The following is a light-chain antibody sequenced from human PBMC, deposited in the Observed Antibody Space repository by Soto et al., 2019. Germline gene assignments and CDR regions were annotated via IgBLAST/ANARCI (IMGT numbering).Light chain of an antibody. CDR3: QQRTNWPRGT. V-gene: IGKV3-11*01. J-gene: IGKJ2*01. CDR2: EAS. Sequence: EVVLTQSPATLSLSPGERATLSCRASQSGRNFLAWYQQKPGQAPRLLIYEASNRAAGIPARFSGSGSRTDFTPTISSLEPEDFGLYYCQQRTNWPRGTFGQGTNPEI. CDR1: QSGRNF.